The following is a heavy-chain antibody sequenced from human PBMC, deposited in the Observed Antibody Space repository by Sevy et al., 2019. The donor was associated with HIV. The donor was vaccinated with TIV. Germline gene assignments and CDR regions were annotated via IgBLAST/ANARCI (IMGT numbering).Heavy chain of an antibody. D-gene: IGHD3-22*01. Sequence: ASVKVSCMVSGYTLSELSMHWVRQAPGKGLEWMGSFDPEHDETIYAQKFQGRVTMTEDTSTDTAYMELNNLRSEDTAVYYCATTKDYYDSSGSPFDYWGQRTLVTVSS. CDR1: GYTLSELS. CDR3: ATTKDYYDSSGSPFDY. CDR2: FDPEHDET. V-gene: IGHV1-24*01. J-gene: IGHJ4*02.